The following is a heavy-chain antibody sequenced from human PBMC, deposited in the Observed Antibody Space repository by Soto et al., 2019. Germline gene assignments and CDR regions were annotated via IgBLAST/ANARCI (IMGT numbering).Heavy chain of an antibody. CDR2: IIPIFGTA. J-gene: IGHJ6*02. V-gene: IGHV1-69*01. CDR3: ARAVIAVAGTRLYYYYGMDV. Sequence: QVQLVQSGAEVKKPGSSVKVSCKASGGTFSSYAISWVRQAPGQGLEWMGGIIPIFGTANYAQKSQGRVTITADESTSTAYMELSSLRSEDTAVYYCARAVIAVAGTRLYYYYGMDVWGQGTTVTVSS. CDR1: GGTFSSYA. D-gene: IGHD6-19*01.